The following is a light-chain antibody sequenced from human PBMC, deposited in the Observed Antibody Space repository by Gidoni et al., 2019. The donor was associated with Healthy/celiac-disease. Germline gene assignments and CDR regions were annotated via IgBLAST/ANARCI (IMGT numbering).Light chain of an antibody. V-gene: IGKV1-39*01. J-gene: IGKJ1*01. CDR2: AAP. CDR1: QSISSY. Sequence: DIQMTQSPSSLSASVGDRVTITCRASQSISSYLNWYQQKPGKAPKLLIYAAPSLQSGVSSRFSGSGSGTDFTLTISSLQPEDFATYYCQQSYSTPPTFGQGTKVEIK. CDR3: QQSYSTPPT.